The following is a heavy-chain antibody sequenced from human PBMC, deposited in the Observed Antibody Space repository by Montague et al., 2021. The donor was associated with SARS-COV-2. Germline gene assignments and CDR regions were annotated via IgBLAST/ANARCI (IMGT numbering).Heavy chain of an antibody. J-gene: IGHJ6*02. Sequence: SETLSLTRTVSGGSISSSSYYWGWIRQPPGKGLEWIGSIYYSGSTYYXPSLKSRVTISVDTSKNQLSLKLSSVTAADTAVYYCARVGRQQLVRLSGMDVWGQGTTVTVSS. D-gene: IGHD6-13*01. CDR2: IYYSGST. CDR1: GGSISSSSYY. V-gene: IGHV4-39*07. CDR3: ARVGRQQLVRLSGMDV.